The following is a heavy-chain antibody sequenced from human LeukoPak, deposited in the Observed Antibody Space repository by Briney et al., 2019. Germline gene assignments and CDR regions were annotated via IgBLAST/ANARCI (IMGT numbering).Heavy chain of an antibody. CDR2: ISAYNGNT. V-gene: IGHV1-18*01. D-gene: IGHD2-2*01. CDR1: GYTFTSYG. J-gene: IGHJ6*03. CDR3: ARYIVVVPAAIGYYYYYCMDV. Sequence: ASVKVSCKASGYTFTSYGISWVRQAPGQGLEWMGWISAYNGNTNYAQKLQGRVTMTTDTSTSTAYMELRSLRSDDTAVYYCARYIVVVPAAIGYYYYYCMDVWGKGTTVTVSS.